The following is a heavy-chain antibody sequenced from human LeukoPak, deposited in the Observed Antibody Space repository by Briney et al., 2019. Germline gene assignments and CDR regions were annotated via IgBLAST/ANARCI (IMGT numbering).Heavy chain of an antibody. D-gene: IGHD6-13*01. CDR3: AGDVAAARNWFDP. CDR1: GGSISSYH. J-gene: IGHJ5*02. V-gene: IGHV4-4*07. CDR2: IYTSGST. Sequence: SETLSLTCTVSGGSISSYHWSWIRQPAGKGLEWIGRIYTSGSTNYNPSLKSRVTISVDKSKNQFSLKLTSVTAADTAVYYCAGDVAAARNWFDPWGQGTLVTVSS.